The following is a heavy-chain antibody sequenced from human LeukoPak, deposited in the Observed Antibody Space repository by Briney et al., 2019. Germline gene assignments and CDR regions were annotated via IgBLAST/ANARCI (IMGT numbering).Heavy chain of an antibody. D-gene: IGHD6-19*01. CDR2: INHSGST. J-gene: IGHJ5*02. V-gene: IGHV4-34*01. CDR3: ARGLGIAVAGTGNWFDP. Sequence: SETLSLTCAVYGGSFSGYYWSWIRQPPGKGLEWIGEINHSGSTYYNPSLKSRVTISVDTSKNQFSLKLSSVTAADTAVYYCARGLGIAVAGTGNWFDPWGQGTLVTVSS. CDR1: GGSFSGYY.